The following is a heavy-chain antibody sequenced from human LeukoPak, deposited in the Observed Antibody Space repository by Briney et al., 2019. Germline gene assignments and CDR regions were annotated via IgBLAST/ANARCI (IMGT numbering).Heavy chain of an antibody. CDR3: ARHRNRNSYGSGRIFDY. V-gene: IGHV4-34*01. J-gene: IGHJ4*02. CDR1: GGSFSGYY. D-gene: IGHD3-10*01. Sequence: SETLSLTCAVYGGSFSGYYWSWIRQPPGKGLEWIGEINHSGSTNYNPSLKSRVTISVDTSKNQFSLKLSSVTAADTAVYYCARHRNRNSYGSGRIFDYWGQGTLVTVSS. CDR2: INHSGST.